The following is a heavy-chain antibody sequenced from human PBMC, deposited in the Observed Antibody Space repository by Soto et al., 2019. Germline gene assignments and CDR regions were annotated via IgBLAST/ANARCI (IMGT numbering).Heavy chain of an antibody. Sequence: QVQLQESGPGLMKSSETLSLTCTVSGASISSGDYYWSWIRQPPGKGLEWIGYIYYSGSTYYNPSLKSRVSISIDMSKNQFSLNLSSVTAADTAVYYCARVLREKEPTVWFDPWGQGTLVTVSS. V-gene: IGHV4-30-4*01. D-gene: IGHD3-10*01. CDR1: GASISSGDYY. CDR3: ARVLREKEPTVWFDP. CDR2: IYYSGST. J-gene: IGHJ5*02.